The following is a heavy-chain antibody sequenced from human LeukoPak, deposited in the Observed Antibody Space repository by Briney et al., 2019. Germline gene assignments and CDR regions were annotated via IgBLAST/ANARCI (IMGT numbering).Heavy chain of an antibody. CDR3: AAPSVAATLSEDGMDV. CDR2: IVVGSGNT. D-gene: IGHD2-15*01. J-gene: IGHJ6*02. CDR1: GFTFTSPA. Sequence: GASVNVSCKASGFTFTSPAVQWVRQARGQRLEWIGWIVVGSGNTNYAQKFQERVTITRDMSTSTAYMELSSLRSEDTAVYYCAAPSVAATLSEDGMDVWGQGTTVTVSS. V-gene: IGHV1-58*01.